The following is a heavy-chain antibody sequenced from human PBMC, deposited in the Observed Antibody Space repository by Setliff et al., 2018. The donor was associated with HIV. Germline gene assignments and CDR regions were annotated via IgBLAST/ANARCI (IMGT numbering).Heavy chain of an antibody. J-gene: IGHJ4*02. CDR3: ARENNRGRHWLDPFDN. Sequence: GGSLRLSCSASGFTFDDYGMSWVRQAPGKGLEWVSGVNWHGSSTGYADSVKGRFTISRDNARNSLYLQMNSLRAEDTALYYCARENNRGRHWLDPFDNWGQGTLVTVSS. CDR2: VNWHGSST. CDR1: GFTFDDYG. D-gene: IGHD6-19*01. V-gene: IGHV3-20*04.